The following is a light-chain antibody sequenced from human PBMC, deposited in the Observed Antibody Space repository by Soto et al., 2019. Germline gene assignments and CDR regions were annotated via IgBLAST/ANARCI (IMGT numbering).Light chain of an antibody. J-gene: IGKJ1*01. CDR2: AAS. CDR3: LQDYNYPT. V-gene: IGKV1-6*01. Sequence: AIQMTQSPSSLSASVGDRVTITCRASQGIRNDLGWYQQKPGKAPKLLIYAASSLQSGVPSRFSGSGSGTDFTLTISCLQPEDFATYYCLQDYNYPTFGQGTKVDIK. CDR1: QGIRND.